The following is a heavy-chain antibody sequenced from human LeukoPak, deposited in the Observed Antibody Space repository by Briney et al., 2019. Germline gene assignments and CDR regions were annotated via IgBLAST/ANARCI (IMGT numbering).Heavy chain of an antibody. CDR2: IYYSGST. D-gene: IGHD2-2*01. Sequence: SETLSLTCTVSGDSISSSSYFWGWVRQPPGVGLEWIGTIYYSGSTNYNPSLKSRVTISVDKSKNQFSLKLTSVTAADTAVYYCAARGYIVVVPAAKGGGPDNYYYYMDVWGKGTTVTISS. CDR1: GDSISSSSYF. CDR3: AARGYIVVVPAAKGGGPDNYYYYMDV. V-gene: IGHV4-39*07. J-gene: IGHJ6*03.